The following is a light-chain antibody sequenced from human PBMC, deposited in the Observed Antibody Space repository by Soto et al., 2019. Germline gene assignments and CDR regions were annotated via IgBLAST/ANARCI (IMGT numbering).Light chain of an antibody. CDR2: KAS. V-gene: IGKV1-5*03. CDR3: QQYDAYPLT. J-gene: IGKJ4*01. Sequence: DIQMTQSPSTLSASGGDRVTITCRASQSIRNWLAWYQQKPGKAPKLLIYKASSLERGVPSGFSGSGSGTEFTLSISSLQPDDFATYFCQQYDAYPLTFGGGTKVDI. CDR1: QSIRNW.